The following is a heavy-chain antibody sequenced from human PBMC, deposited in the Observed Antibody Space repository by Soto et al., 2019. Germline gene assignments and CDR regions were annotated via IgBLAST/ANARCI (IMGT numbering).Heavy chain of an antibody. CDR3: AREPHDYSNRYYGMDV. D-gene: IGHD4-4*01. Sequence: GASVKVSCKASGGTFSSYAISWVRQAPGQGLEWMGGIIPIFGTANYAQKFQGRVTITADESTSTAYMELSSLRSEDTAVYYCAREPHDYSNRYYGMDVWGQGTTVTVSS. J-gene: IGHJ6*02. CDR1: GGTFSSYA. CDR2: IIPIFGTA. V-gene: IGHV1-69*13.